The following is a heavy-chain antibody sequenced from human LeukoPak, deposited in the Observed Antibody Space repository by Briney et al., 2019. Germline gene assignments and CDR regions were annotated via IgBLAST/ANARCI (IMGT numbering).Heavy chain of an antibody. D-gene: IGHD5-12*01. CDR3: AKVALEMATISYYFDY. J-gene: IGHJ4*02. CDR1: GFTFDDYA. CDR2: ISWNSGSI. V-gene: IGHV3-9*01. Sequence: GGSLRLSCAASGFTFDDYAMHWVRQAPGNGLEWVSGISWNSGSIGYADSVKGRFTISRDNAKNSLYLQMNSLRAEDTALYYCAKVALEMATISYYFDYWGQGTLVTVSS.